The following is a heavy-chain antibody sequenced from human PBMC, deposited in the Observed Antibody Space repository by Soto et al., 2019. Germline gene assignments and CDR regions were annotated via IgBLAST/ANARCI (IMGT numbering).Heavy chain of an antibody. V-gene: IGHV1-69*12. D-gene: IGHD3-10*01. J-gene: IGHJ6*02. Sequence: QVQLVQSGAEVKKPGSSVKVSCKASGGTFSSYAISWVRQAPGQGLEWMGGIIPIFGTANYAQKFQGRVTITADESTSTDYMELSSLRSEDTAVYYCARPTPMVRDYGRDVWGQGTTVTVSS. CDR2: IIPIFGTA. CDR1: GGTFSSYA. CDR3: ARPTPMVRDYGRDV.